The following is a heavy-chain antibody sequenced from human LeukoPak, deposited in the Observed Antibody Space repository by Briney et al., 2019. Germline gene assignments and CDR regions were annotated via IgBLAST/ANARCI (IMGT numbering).Heavy chain of an antibody. Sequence: GGSLRLSCEVSGFSFRRYWMYGLRRVAGKGLVWVTRTTPDGSSTNSADSLNGRFTISRDNAKNPLYLQMNSLRAEDTAVYYCARALEMSPAYWGQGPLVTASS. V-gene: IGHV3-74*01. D-gene: IGHD5-24*01. CDR1: GFSFRRYW. CDR3: ARALEMSPAY. CDR2: TTPDGSST. J-gene: IGHJ4*02.